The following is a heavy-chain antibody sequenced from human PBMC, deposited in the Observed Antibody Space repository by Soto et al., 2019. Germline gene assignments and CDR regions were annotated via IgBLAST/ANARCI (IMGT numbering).Heavy chain of an antibody. CDR3: AKGNEGLRYFDWSLYV. D-gene: IGHD3-9*01. CDR2: ITGSGGST. CDR1: GFTFSSYA. V-gene: IGHV3-23*01. J-gene: IGHJ6*02. Sequence: GSLRLSCAASGFTFSSYAMSWVRQAPGKGLEWVSGITGSGGSTYYADSVKGRFTISRDNFKNMLYLQMNSLRDEDTAVYYCAKGNEGLRYFDWSLYVWGQGTTVTVSS.